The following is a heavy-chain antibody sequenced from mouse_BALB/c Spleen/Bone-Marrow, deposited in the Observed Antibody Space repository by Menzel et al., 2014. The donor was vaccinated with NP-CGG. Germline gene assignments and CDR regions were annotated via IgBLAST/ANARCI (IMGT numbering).Heavy chain of an antibody. Sequence: VQLQQSGSVLVRPGASVKLSCKASGYTFTSSWMHWAKQRPGQGLELIGEIHPNSGNTNYNEKFKGKATLTVDTSSSTAYVDLSSLTSEDSAVYYCARGDPYYRYSDYWGQGTTLTVSS. CDR3: ARGDPYYRYSDY. CDR2: IHPNSGNT. V-gene: IGHV1S130*01. J-gene: IGHJ2*01. D-gene: IGHD2-14*01. CDR1: GYTFTSSW.